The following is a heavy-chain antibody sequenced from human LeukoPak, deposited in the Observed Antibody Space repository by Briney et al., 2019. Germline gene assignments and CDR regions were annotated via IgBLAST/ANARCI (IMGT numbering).Heavy chain of an antibody. D-gene: IGHD3-10*01. CDR2: ISASGGST. V-gene: IGHV3-23*01. J-gene: IGHJ4*02. CDR1: GFAFSSHA. CDR3: AKQITLGVASAFDY. Sequence: GGSLRLSCAASGFAFSSHAMSWVRQAPGKGLEWVSGISASGGSTYYADAVKGRFTISRDNSKNTLYLQMNSLRAEDTAVYYCAKQITLGVASAFDYWGQGTLVTVSS.